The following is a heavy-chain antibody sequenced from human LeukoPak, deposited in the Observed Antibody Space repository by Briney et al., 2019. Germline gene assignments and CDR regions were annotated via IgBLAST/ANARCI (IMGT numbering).Heavy chain of an antibody. D-gene: IGHD2-8*01. Sequence: SETLSLTCTVSGGSISPDNYFWGWIRQPPGKGLEWIGEINDSGSTNYNPSLKSRVSISRDTSKNQFSLKLSSVTAADTAVYYCARKMDPDAFDVWGQGTIVTVS. CDR2: INDSGST. V-gene: IGHV4-39*01. CDR3: ARKMDPDAFDV. J-gene: IGHJ3*01. CDR1: GGSISPDNYF.